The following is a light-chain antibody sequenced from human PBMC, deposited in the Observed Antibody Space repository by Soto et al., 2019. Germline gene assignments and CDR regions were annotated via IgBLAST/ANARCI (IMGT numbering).Light chain of an antibody. CDR3: QQYGSSPQT. V-gene: IGKV3-20*01. Sequence: EIALTQSPGTLSLSPGERATLSCRASQSVSSSYLAWYQQKPGQAPRLLIYGASSRATGIPDRFSGSGSGTDVTLTISRLEPEDFAVYYCQQYGSSPQTFGQGTKVEIK. CDR2: GAS. J-gene: IGKJ1*01. CDR1: QSVSSSY.